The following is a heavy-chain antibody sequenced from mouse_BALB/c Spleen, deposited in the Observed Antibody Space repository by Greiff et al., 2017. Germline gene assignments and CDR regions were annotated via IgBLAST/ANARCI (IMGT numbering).Heavy chain of an antibody. V-gene: IGHV7-3*02. CDR1: GFTFTDYY. D-gene: IGHD2-2*01. CDR2: IRNKANGYTT. J-gene: IGHJ4*01. CDR3: ARDRYGYLYAMDY. Sequence: EVKLVESGGGLVQPGGSLRLSCATSGFTFTDYYMSWVRQPPGKALEWLGFIRNKANGYTTEYSASVKGRFTISRDNSQSILYLQMNTLRAEDSATYDCARDRYGYLYAMDYWGQGTSVTVSS.